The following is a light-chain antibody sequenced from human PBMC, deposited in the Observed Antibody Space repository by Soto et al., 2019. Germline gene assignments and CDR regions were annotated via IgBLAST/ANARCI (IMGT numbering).Light chain of an antibody. J-gene: IGKJ1*01. Sequence: DTRMTQSPSTLSASVGDSVTITCRSSTNIERWLAWCQHKPGKPPKLLILNASTLGSGVPSRFSGSGSGTEFTLTISSLQPDDFATYYCQYCDSRWPFGQGTKV. CDR3: QYCDSRWP. CDR2: NAS. CDR1: TNIERW. V-gene: IGKV1-5*01.